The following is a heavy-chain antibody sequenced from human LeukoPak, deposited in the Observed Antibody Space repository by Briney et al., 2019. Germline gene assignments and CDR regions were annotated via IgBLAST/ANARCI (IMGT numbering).Heavy chain of an antibody. V-gene: IGHV3-30*02. Sequence: PGGSLRLSCAASGLTFSNFPMHWVRQAPGKGLEWVALIQDDGATTNYADSVRGRFTISRDNSKSTVYLQMISMKPDDTAVYYXXXXXXTXVXVXXPFDXXGQGTLVTVSP. CDR1: GLTFSNFP. CDR2: IQDDGATT. CDR3: XXXXXTXVXVXXPFDX. J-gene: IGHJ4*02.